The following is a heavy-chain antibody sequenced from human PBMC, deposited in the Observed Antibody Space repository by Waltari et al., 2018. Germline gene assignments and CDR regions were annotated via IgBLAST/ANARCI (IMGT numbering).Heavy chain of an antibody. CDR2: IYSSGST. CDR3: ARASYGSGSSWFDP. D-gene: IGHD3-10*01. V-gene: IGHV4-59*11. Sequence: QVQLQESGPGLVKPSETLSLICSVSGGSISTHFWGWIRQPPGKTLEWIGNIYSSGSTNYNPSLTSRVTISLDMSKNQFSRKLRSVSAADTAVYYCARASYGSGSSWFDPWGQGNLVTVSS. CDR1: GGSISTHF. J-gene: IGHJ5*02.